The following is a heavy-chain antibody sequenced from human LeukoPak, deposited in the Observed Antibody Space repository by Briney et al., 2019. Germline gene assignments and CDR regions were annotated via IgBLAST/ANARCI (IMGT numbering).Heavy chain of an antibody. J-gene: IGHJ3*02. D-gene: IGHD6-13*01. CDR2: ISSSSSYI. CDR1: GFTFSSYS. CDR3: ARDRVPIAAAGTLPDAFDI. V-gene: IGHV3-21*01. Sequence: GGSLRLSCAASGFTFSSYSMNWVRQAPGKGLEWVSSISSSSSYIYYADSVKGRFTISRDNAKNSLYLQMNSLRAEDTAVYYCARDRVPIAAAGTLPDAFDIWGQGTMVTVSS.